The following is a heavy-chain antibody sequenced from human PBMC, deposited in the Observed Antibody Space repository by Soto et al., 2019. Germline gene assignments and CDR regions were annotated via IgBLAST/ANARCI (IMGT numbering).Heavy chain of an antibody. D-gene: IGHD5-18*01. Sequence: GRSVRLSCAASQLTFNNYAMSWAGQAPGKGLQWISDSSYGVGTTYYADSVKGRFTISRDNSKNTLYLQMNSLRADDTPVHYSAKNPGYCYGSTRYHFSFRGRGTLVTVSS. CDR3: AKNPGYCYGSTRYHFSF. CDR1: QLTFNNYA. CDR2: SSYGVGTT. J-gene: IGHJ4*01. V-gene: IGHV3-23*01.